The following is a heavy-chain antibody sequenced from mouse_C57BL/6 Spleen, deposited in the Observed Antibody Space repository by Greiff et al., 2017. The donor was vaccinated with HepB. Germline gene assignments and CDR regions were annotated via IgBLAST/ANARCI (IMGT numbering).Heavy chain of an antibody. Sequence: EVQVVESGEGLVKPGGSLKLSCAASGFTFSSYAMSWVRQTPEKRLEWVAYISSGGDYIYYADTVKGRFTISRDNARNTLYLQMSSLKSEDTAMYYCTREGGAYYSNYEGPSYAMDYWGQGTSVTVSS. CDR1: GFTFSSYA. D-gene: IGHD2-5*01. CDR2: ISSGGDYI. V-gene: IGHV5-9-1*02. J-gene: IGHJ4*01. CDR3: TREGGAYYSNYEGPSYAMDY.